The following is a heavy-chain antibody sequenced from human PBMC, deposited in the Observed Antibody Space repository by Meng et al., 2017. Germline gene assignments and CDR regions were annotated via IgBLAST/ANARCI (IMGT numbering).Heavy chain of an antibody. CDR2: IIPIFGTA. CDR3: ARGGYSYGLWFDP. V-gene: IGHV1-69*01. Sequence: QVQLVQAGVGVKKPGSSVKVSCKASGGTFSSYAISWVRQAPGQGLEWMGGIIPIFGTANYAQKFQGRVTITADESTSTAYMELSSLRSEDTAVYYCARGGYSYGLWFDPWGQGTLVTVSS. D-gene: IGHD5-18*01. CDR1: GGTFSSYA. J-gene: IGHJ5*02.